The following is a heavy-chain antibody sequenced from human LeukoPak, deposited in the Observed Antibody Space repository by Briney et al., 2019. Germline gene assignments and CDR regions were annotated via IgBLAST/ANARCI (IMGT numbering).Heavy chain of an antibody. J-gene: IGHJ4*02. CDR2: IGAYNGNT. V-gene: IGHV1-18*01. CDR3: ARDLVTLRPLIAVAGTGDY. CDR1: GYTFTSYG. Sequence: GASVKVSCKASGYTFTSYGISWVRQAPGQGLEWMGWIGAYNGNTNYAQKLQGRVTMTTDTSTSTAYMELRSLRSDDTAVYYCARDLVTLRPLIAVAGTGDYWGQGTLVTVSS. D-gene: IGHD6-19*01.